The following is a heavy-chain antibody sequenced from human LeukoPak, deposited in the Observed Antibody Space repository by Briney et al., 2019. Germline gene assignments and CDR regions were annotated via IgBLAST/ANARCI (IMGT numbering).Heavy chain of an antibody. CDR1: GGTFSSYA. D-gene: IGHD3-10*01. CDR3: ARDYGSGSIGWFDP. CDR2: IIPIFGTA. J-gene: IGHJ5*02. V-gene: IGHV1-69*13. Sequence: SVKVSCKASGGTFSSYAISWVRQAPGQGLEWMGGIIPIFGTANYAQKFQGRVTITADESTSTAYMELSSLRSEDTAVYYCARDYGSGSIGWFDPWGQGTLVTVSS.